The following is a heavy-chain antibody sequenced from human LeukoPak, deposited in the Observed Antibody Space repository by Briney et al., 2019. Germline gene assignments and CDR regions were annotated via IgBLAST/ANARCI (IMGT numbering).Heavy chain of an antibody. V-gene: IGHV1-8*01. CDR2: MNPNSGNT. CDR1: GYTVTSYD. Sequence: ASVKVSCKASGYTVTSYDINWVRQATGQGLEWMGWMNPNSGNTGYAQKFQGRVTMTRNTSISTAYMELSSLRSEDTAVYYCATDIVVVVAALGDYWGQGTLVTVSS. CDR3: ATDIVVVVAALGDY. J-gene: IGHJ4*02. D-gene: IGHD2-15*01.